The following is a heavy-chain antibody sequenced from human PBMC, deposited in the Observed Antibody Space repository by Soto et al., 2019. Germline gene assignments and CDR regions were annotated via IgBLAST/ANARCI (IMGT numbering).Heavy chain of an antibody. CDR1: GGSFSGYY. Sequence: SETLSLTCAVYGGSFSGYYWSWIRQPPGKGLEWIGEINHSGSTNYNPSLKSRVTISVDTSKNQFSLKLSSVTAADTAVYYCARGWVTTPDVYYYYMDVWGKGTTVTVSS. J-gene: IGHJ6*03. V-gene: IGHV4-34*01. CDR2: INHSGST. D-gene: IGHD4-17*01. CDR3: ARGWVTTPDVYYYYMDV.